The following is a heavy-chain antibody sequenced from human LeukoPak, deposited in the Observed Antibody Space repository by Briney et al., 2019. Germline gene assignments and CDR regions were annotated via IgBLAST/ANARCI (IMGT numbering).Heavy chain of an antibody. V-gene: IGHV4-4*07. CDR2: VHTSGST. CDR1: GGSISSYY. Sequence: PSETLSLTCTVSGGSISSYYWSWIRQPAGKGLGWIGRVHTSGSTNYNPSLKSRVTMSVDTSKNQFSLKLSSVTAADTAVYYCARVYCSSTSCLFDYWGQGTLVTVSS. D-gene: IGHD2-2*01. CDR3: ARVYCSSTSCLFDY. J-gene: IGHJ4*02.